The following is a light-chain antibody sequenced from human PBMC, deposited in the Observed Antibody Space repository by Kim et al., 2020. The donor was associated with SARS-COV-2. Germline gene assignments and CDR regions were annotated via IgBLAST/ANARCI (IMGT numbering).Light chain of an antibody. CDR1: RSDIGNYNY. J-gene: IGLJ2*01. Sequence: GHSITISCTGTRSDIGNYNYVSWYQQHPDKAPKLLIYDVNNRPSGVSNRFSGSKSGNTASLTISGLQAEDEADYYCSSYTGSATVVFGGGTNLTVL. V-gene: IGLV2-14*03. CDR3: SSYTGSATVV. CDR2: DVN.